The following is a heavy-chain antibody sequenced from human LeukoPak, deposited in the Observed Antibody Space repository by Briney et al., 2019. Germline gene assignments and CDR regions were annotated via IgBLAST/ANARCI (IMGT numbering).Heavy chain of an antibody. CDR1: GGFISSYY. Sequence: SETLSLTCTVSGGFISSYYWSWIRQPAGKGLEWIGRIYTSGSTNYNPSLKSRVTMSVDTSKNQFSLKLSSVTAADTAVYYCARDSPRYSSSWPYYYYMDVWGKGTTVTISS. D-gene: IGHD6-13*01. CDR2: IYTSGST. V-gene: IGHV4-4*07. J-gene: IGHJ6*03. CDR3: ARDSPRYSSSWPYYYYMDV.